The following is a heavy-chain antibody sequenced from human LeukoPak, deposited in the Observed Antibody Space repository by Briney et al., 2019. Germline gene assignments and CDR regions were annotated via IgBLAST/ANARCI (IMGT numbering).Heavy chain of an antibody. D-gene: IGHD3-22*01. V-gene: IGHV1-8*01. J-gene: IGHJ6*03. Sequence: ASVKVSCKASGYTFTSYDINWVRQATGQGLEWMGWMNPNSGNTGYAQKFQGRVTMTRNTSISTAYMELSSLRSEDTAVYYCARGPEVYYYDSSGYYGSRYYYYYYYMDVWGKGTTVTVSS. CDR2: MNPNSGNT. CDR1: GYTFTSYD. CDR3: ARGPEVYYYDSSGYYGSRYYYYYYYMDV.